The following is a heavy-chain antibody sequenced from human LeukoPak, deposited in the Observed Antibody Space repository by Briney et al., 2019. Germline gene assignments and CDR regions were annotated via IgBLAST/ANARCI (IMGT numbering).Heavy chain of an antibody. J-gene: IGHJ4*02. Sequence: PSETLSLTCTVSGGSISSYYWSWIRQPPGKGLEWIGYIYYSGSTNYNPSLKSRVTISVDTSRNQFSLKLSSVTAADTAVYYCARNNWIQLWLWDYWGQGTLVTVSS. CDR2: IYYSGST. CDR3: ARNNWIQLWLWDY. CDR1: GGSISSYY. V-gene: IGHV4-59*01. D-gene: IGHD5-18*01.